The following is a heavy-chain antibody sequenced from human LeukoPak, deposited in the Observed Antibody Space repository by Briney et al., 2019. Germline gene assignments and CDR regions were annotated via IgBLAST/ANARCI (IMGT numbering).Heavy chain of an antibody. CDR2: INPSGGST. J-gene: IGHJ5*02. CDR3: ARVAYCSSTSCSIGRANWFDP. D-gene: IGHD2-2*01. Sequence: PGGSLRLSCAASGYTFTSYYMHWVRQAPGQGLEWMGIINPSGGSTSYAQKFQGRVTMTRDTSTSTVYMELSSLRSEDTAVYYCARVAYCSSTSCSIGRANWFDPWGQGTLVTVSS. CDR1: GYTFTSYY. V-gene: IGHV1-46*01.